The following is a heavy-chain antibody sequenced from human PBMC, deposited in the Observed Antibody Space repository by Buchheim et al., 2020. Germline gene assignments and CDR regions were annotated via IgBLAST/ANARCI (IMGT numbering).Heavy chain of an antibody. Sequence: QVQLVESGGGVVQPGRSLRLSCAASGFTFSSYGMHWVRQAPGKGLEWVAVISYDGSNKYYADSVKGRFTISRDNSKNTLYLQMNSLRAEDTAVYYCAKEIQGLRGYYFDYWGQGTL. D-gene: IGHD2-21*01. CDR2: ISYDGSNK. J-gene: IGHJ4*02. V-gene: IGHV3-30*18. CDR3: AKEIQGLRGYYFDY. CDR1: GFTFSSYG.